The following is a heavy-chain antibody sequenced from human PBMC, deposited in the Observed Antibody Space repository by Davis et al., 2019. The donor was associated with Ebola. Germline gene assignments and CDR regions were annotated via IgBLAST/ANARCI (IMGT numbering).Heavy chain of an antibody. CDR1: GGTFSSYT. D-gene: IGHD3-10*01. J-gene: IGHJ6*02. CDR3: AKTGDLPAPPGPRGVDYYYYGMDV. CDR2: IIPILGIA. V-gene: IGHV1-69*02. Sequence: SVKVSCKASGGTFSSYTISWVRQAPGQGLEWMGRIIPILGIANYAQKFQGRVTITADKSTSTAYMELSSLRSEDTAVYYCAKTGDLPAPPGPRGVDYYYYGMDVWGQGTLVTVSS.